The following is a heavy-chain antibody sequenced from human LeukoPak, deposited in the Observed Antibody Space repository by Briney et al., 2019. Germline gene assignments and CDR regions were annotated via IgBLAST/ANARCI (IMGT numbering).Heavy chain of an antibody. V-gene: IGHV1-18*01. Sequence: ASVKVSCKASGYTFTSYGISWVRQAPGQGLEWMGWISGYNGNTKNARRLQGRVTMTTDTSTSTAYMELRSLRSDDTAVYYCAREDYYDSRSFDPWGQGTLVTVSS. CDR3: AREDYYDSRSFDP. J-gene: IGHJ5*02. CDR2: ISGYNGNT. CDR1: GYTFTSYG. D-gene: IGHD3-22*01.